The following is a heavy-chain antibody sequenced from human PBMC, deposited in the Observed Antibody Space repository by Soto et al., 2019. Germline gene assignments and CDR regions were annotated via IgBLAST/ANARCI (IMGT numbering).Heavy chain of an antibody. Sequence: EVQLLESGGGLVQPGGSLRLSCAASGFTFSSYAMSWVRQAPGKGLEWVSAISGSGGSTYYADSLKGRFTISRDNSKNTLYLQMNSLRAEDTAVYYCAKDLRFYGSGSYYEFDYWGQGTLVTVSS. D-gene: IGHD3-10*01. CDR3: AKDLRFYGSGSYYEFDY. CDR1: GFTFSSYA. CDR2: ISGSGGST. J-gene: IGHJ4*02. V-gene: IGHV3-23*01.